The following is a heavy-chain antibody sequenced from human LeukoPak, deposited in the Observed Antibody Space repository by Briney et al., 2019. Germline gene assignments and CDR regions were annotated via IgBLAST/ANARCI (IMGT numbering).Heavy chain of an antibody. Sequence: ASVKVSCKASGYTFTGYYMHWVRQAPGQGLEWMGWINPNSGGTNYAQKFQGRVTMTRDTSISTAYMELSRLRSDDTAVYYCARGCDILTGYYEGAVDYWGQGTLVTVSS. CDR2: INPNSGGT. CDR3: ARGCDILTGYYEGAVDY. J-gene: IGHJ4*02. V-gene: IGHV1-2*02. D-gene: IGHD3-9*01. CDR1: GYTFTGYY.